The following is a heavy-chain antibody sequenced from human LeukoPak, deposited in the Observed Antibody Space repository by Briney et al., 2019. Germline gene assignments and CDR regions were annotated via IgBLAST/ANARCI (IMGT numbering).Heavy chain of an antibody. Sequence: GGSLRLSCGASGFTFSSYGMHWVRQAPGKGLEWVAIISYDGSNKYYADSVQGRFTISRDNSKNTLYLQMNSLRAEDTAVYYCAKDLGGGSGCYDLWGRGTLVTVSS. V-gene: IGHV3-30*18. CDR2: ISYDGSNK. J-gene: IGHJ2*01. CDR1: GFTFSSYG. CDR3: AKDLGGGSGCYDL. D-gene: IGHD6-19*01.